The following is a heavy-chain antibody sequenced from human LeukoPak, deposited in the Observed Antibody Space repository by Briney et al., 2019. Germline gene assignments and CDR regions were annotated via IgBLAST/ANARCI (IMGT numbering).Heavy chain of an antibody. Sequence: PSETLSLTCTVSGGSISSSSYYWGWIRQPPGKGLDWIGIIYYSGSTYYNPSLQSRVSISVDTSKNQFSLTLSSVTAVDTAVYYCARRPYNSAFFDYWGQGTLVTVSS. CDR3: ARRPYNSAFFDY. CDR1: GGSISSSSYY. V-gene: IGHV4-39*01. J-gene: IGHJ4*02. CDR2: IYYSGST. D-gene: IGHD6-19*01.